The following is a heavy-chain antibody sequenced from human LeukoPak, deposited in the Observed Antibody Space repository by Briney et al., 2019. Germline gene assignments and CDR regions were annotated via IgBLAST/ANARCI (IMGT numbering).Heavy chain of an antibody. J-gene: IGHJ5*02. CDR2: ISYDGSNK. CDR1: GFTFSSYG. CDR3: ARDSLTVLPMIPNWFDP. V-gene: IGHV3-30*03. Sequence: GRSLRLSCAASGFTFSSYGMHWVRQAPGKGLEWVAVISYDGSNKYYADSVKGRFTISRDNSKNTLYLQMNSLRAEDTAVYYCARDSLTVLPMIPNWFDPWGQGTLVTVSS. D-gene: IGHD2-2*01.